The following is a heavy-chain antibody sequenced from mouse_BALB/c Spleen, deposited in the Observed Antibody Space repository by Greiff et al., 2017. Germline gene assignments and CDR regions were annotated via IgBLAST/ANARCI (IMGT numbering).Heavy chain of an antibody. J-gene: IGHJ3*01. Sequence: VKLMESGAELVRPGTSVKVSCKASGYAFTNYLIEWVKQRPGQGLEWIGVINPGSGGTNYNEKFKGKATLTADKSSSTAYMQLSSLTSDDSAVYFCAREVYGNPFAYWGQGTLVTVSA. CDR3: AREVYGNPFAY. D-gene: IGHD1-1*01. CDR2: INPGSGGT. CDR1: GYAFTNYL. V-gene: IGHV1-54*01.